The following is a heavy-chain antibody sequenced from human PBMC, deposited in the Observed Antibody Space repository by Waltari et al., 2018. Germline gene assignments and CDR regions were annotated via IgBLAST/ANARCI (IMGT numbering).Heavy chain of an antibody. CDR1: GGSSNYYF. J-gene: IGHJ4*02. CDR3: ARASLAAALEVPNS. D-gene: IGHD6-25*01. CDR2: IHLSGST. Sequence: QVQLQQWGAGLLRPSETLSLTCGVDGGSSNYYFWSWIRQPPGKGLEWIGEIHLSGSTTYNPTLKGRVTISLDTAKNQFSLKLISVSAADTAVYYCARASLAAALEVPNSWGQGTLVTVSS. V-gene: IGHV4-34*01.